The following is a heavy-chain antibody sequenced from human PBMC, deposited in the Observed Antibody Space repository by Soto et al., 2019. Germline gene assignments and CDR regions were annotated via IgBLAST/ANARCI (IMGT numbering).Heavy chain of an antibody. V-gene: IGHV3-21*01. CDR3: ASSTDGYCSSTSCPSYYSSGRAV. CDR1: GFTFSSYS. CDR2: ISSSSSYI. Sequence: GGSLRLSCAASGFTFSSYSMNWVRQAPGKGLEWVSSISSSSSYIYYADSVKGRFTISRDNAKNSLYLQMNSLRAEDTAVYYCASSTDGYCSSTSCPSYYSSGRAVGAKGPRSPSP. D-gene: IGHD2-2*03. J-gene: IGHJ6*02.